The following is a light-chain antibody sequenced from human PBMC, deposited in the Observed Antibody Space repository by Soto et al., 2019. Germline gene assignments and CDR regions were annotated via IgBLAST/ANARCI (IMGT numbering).Light chain of an antibody. V-gene: IGKV3-20*01. J-gene: IGKJ2*01. CDR1: QSVRSNY. Sequence: EIVLTQSPGTLSLSPGERATLSCRASQSVRSNYLAWYQQKPGQAPRLLIYGASSRATGIPDRFSGTGSGTDFTLTISRQEPEDFAVYYCQQYGGSPYTFGQGTKLEIK. CDR3: QQYGGSPYT. CDR2: GAS.